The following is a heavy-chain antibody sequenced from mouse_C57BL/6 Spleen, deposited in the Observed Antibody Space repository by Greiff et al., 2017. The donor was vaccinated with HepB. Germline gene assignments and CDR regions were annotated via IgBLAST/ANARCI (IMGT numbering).Heavy chain of an antibody. V-gene: IGHV1-82*01. D-gene: IGHD2-1*01. CDR2: IYPGDGDT. J-gene: IGHJ4*01. CDR1: GYAFSSSW. CDR3: AREGLGNYDAMDY. Sequence: LQESGPELVKPGASVKISCKASGYAFSSSWMNWVKQRPGKGLEWIGRIYPGDGDTNYNGKFKGKATLTADKSSSTAYMQLSSLTSEDSAVYVCAREGLGNYDAMDYWGQGTSVTVSS.